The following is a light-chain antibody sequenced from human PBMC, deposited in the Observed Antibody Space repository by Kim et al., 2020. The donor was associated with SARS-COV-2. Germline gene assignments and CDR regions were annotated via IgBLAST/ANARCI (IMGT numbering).Light chain of an antibody. CDR1: QRFRTN. CDR2: GAS. V-gene: IGKV3-15*01. J-gene: IGKJ1*01. CDR3: QQYNNGPRT. Sequence: VSPGERATLSCRARQRFRTNLAWYQQKPGQAPRLLIYGASTRATGISARFSGSGSGTEFTLTISSLQSEDFALYYCQQYNNGPRTFGQGTKVDIK.